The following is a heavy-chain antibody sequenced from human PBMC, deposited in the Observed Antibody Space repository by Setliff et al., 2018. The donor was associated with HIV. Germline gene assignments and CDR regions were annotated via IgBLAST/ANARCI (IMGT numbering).Heavy chain of an antibody. CDR2: IIPMFGTA. D-gene: IGHD3-10*01. CDR3: ARGADGDFHYYMDV. Sequence: GASVKVSCKASGGTFSSYPITWVRQAPGPGLEWMGGIIPMFGTANYAQKFQVQVTLTAGATTKTAYMELSGLRSEDTAVYYCARGADGDFHYYMDVWGKGTTVTVSS. J-gene: IGHJ6*03. V-gene: IGHV1-69*13. CDR1: GGTFSSYP.